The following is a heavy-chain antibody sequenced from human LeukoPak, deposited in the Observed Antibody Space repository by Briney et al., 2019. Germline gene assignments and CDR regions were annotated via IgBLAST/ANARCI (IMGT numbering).Heavy chain of an antibody. V-gene: IGHV3-7*01. CDR1: GFTFSNYW. D-gene: IGHD2-2*01. J-gene: IGHJ4*02. Sequence: SGGSLRLSCAASGFTFSNYWMTWVRQAPGKGLEWVANIKQDGSQKYYVDSVKGRFTISRDNAKNSVYLQMNSLRAGDTAVYYCARIGYSSSCTDYWGQGTLVTVPS. CDR2: IKQDGSQK. CDR3: ARIGYSSSCTDY.